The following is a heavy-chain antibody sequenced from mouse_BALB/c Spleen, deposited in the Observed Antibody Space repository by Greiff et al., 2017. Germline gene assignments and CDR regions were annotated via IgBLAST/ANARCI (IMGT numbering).Heavy chain of an antibody. CDR2: INPSTGYT. Sequence: QVQLQQSGAELAKPGASVKMSCKASGYTFTSYWMHWVKQRPGQGLEWIGYINPSTGYTEYNQKFKDKATLTADKSSSTAYMQLSSLTSEDSAVYDCARGGSWFAYWGQGTLVTGAA. V-gene: IGHV1-7*01. CDR3: ARGGSWFAY. CDR1: GYTFTSYW. J-gene: IGHJ3*01.